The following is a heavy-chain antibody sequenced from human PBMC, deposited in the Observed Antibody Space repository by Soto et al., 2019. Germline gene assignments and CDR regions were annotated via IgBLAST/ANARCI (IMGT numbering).Heavy chain of an antibody. D-gene: IGHD5-12*01. J-gene: IGHJ4*02. Sequence: GGSLRLSCAASGFPFSTFEMTWVRQAPGKGLEWVSIIRPSGDSTDYADSVKGRFTISRDNSKNTLYLQLNNLRAEDTAVYYCVKGGWLDYWGPGTLVTVFS. V-gene: IGHV3-23*01. CDR1: GFPFSTFE. CDR2: IRPSGDST. CDR3: VKGGWLDY.